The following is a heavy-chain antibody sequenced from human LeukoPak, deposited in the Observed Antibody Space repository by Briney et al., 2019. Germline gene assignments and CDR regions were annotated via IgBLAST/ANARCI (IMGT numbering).Heavy chain of an antibody. CDR3: ARNGYYYDSSGYSAVDY. CDR2: IRYDGSNK. D-gene: IGHD3-22*01. Sequence: PGGSLRLSCAASGFTFSSYGMHWVRQAPGKGLEWVAFIRYDGSNKYYADSVKGRFTIPRDNSKNTLYLQMNSLRAEDTAVYYCARNGYYYDSSGYSAVDYWGQGTLVTVSS. CDR1: GFTFSSYG. V-gene: IGHV3-30*02. J-gene: IGHJ4*02.